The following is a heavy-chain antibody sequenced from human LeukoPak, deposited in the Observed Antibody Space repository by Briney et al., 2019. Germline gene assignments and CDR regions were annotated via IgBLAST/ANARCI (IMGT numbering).Heavy chain of an antibody. CDR2: INGGGSNT. CDR1: GFPFNTYV. V-gene: IGHV3-23*01. CDR3: ARDPLRSYYFDY. Sequence: GGSLRLSCAASGFPFNTYVMSWVRQAPGKGLEWVSAINGGGSNTYYADSVKGRFTISRDNSKNMVYLQMNNLRADDTAVYYCARDPLRSYYFDYWGQGTLVTVSS. J-gene: IGHJ4*02.